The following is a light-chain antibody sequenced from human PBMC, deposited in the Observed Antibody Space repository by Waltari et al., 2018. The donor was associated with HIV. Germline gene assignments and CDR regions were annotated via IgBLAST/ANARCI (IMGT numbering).Light chain of an antibody. J-gene: IGLJ3*02. CDR3: AAWDDSLSGRV. V-gene: IGLV1-47*01. Sequence: QSVLTPPPSASGTPGQRVNIYCSGSNYNIGINYVYWYQQLPGTAPKLLIYWDNQRPSGVPGRFSGSKSGTSASLAISGLRSEDEADYYCAAWDDSLSGRVFGGGTNLTVL. CDR1: NYNIGINY. CDR2: WDN.